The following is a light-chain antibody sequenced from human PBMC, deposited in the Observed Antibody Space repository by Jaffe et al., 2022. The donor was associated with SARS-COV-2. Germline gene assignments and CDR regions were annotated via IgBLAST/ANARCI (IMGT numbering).Light chain of an antibody. CDR3: SSGTSSRTWV. Sequence: QSALTQPASVSGSPGQSITISCSGTSSDVGAYNYVSWYQQHPGKAPKLIIHDVTNRPSGVSNRFSGSKSGNTASLTISGLQAEDEADYYCSSGTSSRTWVFGGGTKLTVL. CDR1: SSDVGAYNY. V-gene: IGLV2-14*01. CDR2: DVT. J-gene: IGLJ3*02.